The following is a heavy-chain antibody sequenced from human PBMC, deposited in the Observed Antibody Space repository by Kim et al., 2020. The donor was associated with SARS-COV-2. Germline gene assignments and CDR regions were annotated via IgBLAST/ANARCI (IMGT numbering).Heavy chain of an antibody. CDR1: GGSISSYY. CDR3: ARTYDSSGFDY. V-gene: IGHV4-59*13. Sequence: SETLSLTCTVSGGSISSYYWSWIRQPPGKGLEWIGYIYYSGSTNYNPSLKSRVTISVDTSKNQFSLKLSSVTAADTAVYYCARTYDSSGFDYWGQGTLVTVSS. J-gene: IGHJ4*02. CDR2: IYYSGST. D-gene: IGHD3-22*01.